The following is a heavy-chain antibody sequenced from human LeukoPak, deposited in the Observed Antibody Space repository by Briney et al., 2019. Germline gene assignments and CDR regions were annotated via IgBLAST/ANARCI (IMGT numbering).Heavy chain of an antibody. CDR3: ARVGTYYDFWSGYYTPYYFDY. CDR1: GGSISSYY. D-gene: IGHD3-3*01. CDR2: ICYSGST. J-gene: IGHJ4*02. Sequence: SETLSLTCTVSGGSISSYYWSWIRQPPGKGLEWIGYICYSGSTNYNPSLKSRVTISVDTSKNQFSLKLSSVTAADTAVYYCARVGTYYDFWSGYYTPYYFDYWGQGTLVTVSS. V-gene: IGHV4-59*01.